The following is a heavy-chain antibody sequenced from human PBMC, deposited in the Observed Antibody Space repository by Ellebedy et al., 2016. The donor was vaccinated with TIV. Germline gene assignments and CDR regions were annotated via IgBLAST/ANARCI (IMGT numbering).Heavy chain of an antibody. CDR1: GFTFSSGD. CDR2: INARGGNT. CDR3: AREVLGGQGDMDV. V-gene: IGHV3-23*01. D-gene: IGHD3-10*01. Sequence: GESLKISCAASGFTFSSGDMSWVRQAPGKGLEWVSTINARGGNTYYGDSVKGRFTLSRDNSKNTLYLQMNSLTAKDTAVYYCAREVLGGQGDMDVWGQGTTVTVSS. J-gene: IGHJ6*02.